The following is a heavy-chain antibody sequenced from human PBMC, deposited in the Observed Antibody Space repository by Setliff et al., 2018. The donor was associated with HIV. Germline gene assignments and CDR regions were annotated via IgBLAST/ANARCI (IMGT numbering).Heavy chain of an antibody. Sequence: ASVKVSCKASNYTLINYGVSWVRQAPGQGLEWMGWIGSYSGYTIYAQKFQDRLTMTTDTSTTTASMGLRSLRSDDTAVYYCVRGHCNSDKCWYTWFDPWGQGTLVTVSS. CDR3: VRGHCNSDKCWYTWFDP. CDR1: NYTLINYG. V-gene: IGHV1-18*01. CDR2: IGSYSGYT. D-gene: IGHD2-2*01. J-gene: IGHJ5*02.